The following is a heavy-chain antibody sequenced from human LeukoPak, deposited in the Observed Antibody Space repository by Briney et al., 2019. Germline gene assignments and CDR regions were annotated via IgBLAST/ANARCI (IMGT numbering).Heavy chain of an antibody. D-gene: IGHD3-3*01. J-gene: IGHJ2*01. Sequence: SVKVSCKASGGTFSSYANSWVRQAPGQGLEWMGGIIPIFGTANYAQKFQGRVTITTDESTSTAYMELSILRSEDTAVYYCASITIFGVGPRSYWYFDVWGRGTLVTVSS. CDR1: GGTFSSYA. V-gene: IGHV1-69*05. CDR2: IIPIFGTA. CDR3: ASITIFGVGPRSYWYFDV.